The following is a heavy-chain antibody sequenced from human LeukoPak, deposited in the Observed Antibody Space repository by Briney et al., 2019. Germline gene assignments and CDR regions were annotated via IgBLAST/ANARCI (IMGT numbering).Heavy chain of an antibody. J-gene: IGHJ4*02. CDR3: ARDRLSGYSYGPIDY. CDR2: ISYDGSNK. Sequence: PGRSLRLSCAASGFTFSSYAMHWVRQAPGKGLEWVAVISYDGSNKYYADSVKGRFTISRDNSKNTLYLQMNSLRAEDTAVYYCARDRLSGYSYGPIDYWGQGTLVTVSS. CDR1: GFTFSSYA. D-gene: IGHD5-18*01. V-gene: IGHV3-30-3*01.